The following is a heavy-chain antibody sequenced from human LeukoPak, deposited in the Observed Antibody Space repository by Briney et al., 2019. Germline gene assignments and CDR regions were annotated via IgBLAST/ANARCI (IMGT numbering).Heavy chain of an antibody. Sequence: ASETLSLTCAVYGGSFSGYYWSWIRQPPGKGLEWIGEINRSGSTNYNPSLKSRVTISVDTSKNQFSLKLSSVTAADTAVYYCAGTPVVTQEGFDYWGQGTLVTVSS. CDR1: GGSFSGYY. J-gene: IGHJ4*02. CDR2: INRSGST. D-gene: IGHD4-23*01. V-gene: IGHV4-34*01. CDR3: AGTPVVTQEGFDY.